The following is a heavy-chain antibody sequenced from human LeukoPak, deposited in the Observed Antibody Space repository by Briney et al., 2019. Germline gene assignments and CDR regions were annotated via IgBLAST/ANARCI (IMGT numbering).Heavy chain of an antibody. V-gene: IGHV3-73*01. Sequence: GGSLRLSCAASGFTFSGSAMHWVRQASGKGLEWVGRIRSKANTYATAYAASVKGRFTISRDDSKNTAYLQMNSLKTEDTAVYYCTRDSSSWYGGYYFDYWGQGTLVTVSS. CDR1: GFTFSGSA. CDR2: IRSKANTYAT. D-gene: IGHD6-13*01. CDR3: TRDSSSWYGGYYFDY. J-gene: IGHJ4*02.